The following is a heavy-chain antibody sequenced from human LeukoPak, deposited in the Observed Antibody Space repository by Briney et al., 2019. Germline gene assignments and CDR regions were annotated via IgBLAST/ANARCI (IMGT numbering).Heavy chain of an antibody. V-gene: IGHV3-7*01. Sequence: PGGSLRLSCAASGFTFTNYWMSWVRQAPGKGLEGVANINQDGSEKYYVDSVKGRFTISRDNAKNSLSVQMKSLRAEDTAVYFCAREGYNSGYYYYMDVWGKGTTVTVSS. D-gene: IGHD1-20*01. CDR1: GFTFTNYW. J-gene: IGHJ6*03. CDR3: AREGYNSGYYYYMDV. CDR2: INQDGSEK.